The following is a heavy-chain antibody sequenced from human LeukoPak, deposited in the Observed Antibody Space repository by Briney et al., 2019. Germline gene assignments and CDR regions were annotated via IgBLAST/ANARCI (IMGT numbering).Heavy chain of an antibody. J-gene: IGHJ6*04. D-gene: IGHD4-17*01. Sequence: ASETLSLTCTVSGGSISSYYWSWIRQPPGKGLEWIGYIYYSRSTNYNPSLKSRVTISVDTSKNQFSLKLSSVTAADTAVYYCARDGHDYGDYTPYYYYGMDVWGKGTTVTVFS. CDR2: IYYSRST. CDR3: ARDGHDYGDYTPYYYYGMDV. V-gene: IGHV4-59*01. CDR1: GGSISSYY.